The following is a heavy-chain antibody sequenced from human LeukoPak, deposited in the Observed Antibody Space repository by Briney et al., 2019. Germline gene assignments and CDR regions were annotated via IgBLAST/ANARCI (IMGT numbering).Heavy chain of an antibody. D-gene: IGHD3-22*01. CDR1: GGSISRYF. CDR3: ARHEGDTSGSYMYNWFDP. J-gene: IGHJ5*02. CDR2: IYYSGST. V-gene: IGHV4-59*08. Sequence: SETLSLTCTVSGGSISRYFWSWIRQPPGKGLEWIGYIYYSGSTNYNPSLKGRVTISVDTSKNQVSLKLSSVTAADTAVYYCARHEGDTSGSYMYNWFDPWGQGTLVTVSS.